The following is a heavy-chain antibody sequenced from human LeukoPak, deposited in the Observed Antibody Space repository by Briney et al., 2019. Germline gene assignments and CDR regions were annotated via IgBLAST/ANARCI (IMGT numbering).Heavy chain of an antibody. Sequence: PSETLSLTCTVSGGSISSGGYYWSWIRQHPGKGLEWIGYIYYSGSTYYNPSLKSRVTISVDTSKNRFSLKLSSVTAADTAVYYCARDQDQAGDYYYGMDVWGQGTTVTVSS. CDR2: IYYSGST. CDR3: ARDQDQAGDYYYGMDV. V-gene: IGHV4-31*03. J-gene: IGHJ6*02. CDR1: GGSISSGGYY. D-gene: IGHD3-10*01.